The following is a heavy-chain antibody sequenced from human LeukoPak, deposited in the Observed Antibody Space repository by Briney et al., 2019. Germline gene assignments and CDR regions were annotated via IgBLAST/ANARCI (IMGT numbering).Heavy chain of an antibody. J-gene: IGHJ3*02. Sequence: SETLSLTCTVSGDSISTYYWSWIRQPPGKGLEWIGYIYYSGSTNYNPSLKSRVTISVDTSKNQFSLKLSSVTAADTAVYYCARGSVYGGRDYLFDIWGQGTMVTVSS. V-gene: IGHV4-59*01. CDR1: GDSISTYY. D-gene: IGHD1-26*01. CDR2: IYYSGST. CDR3: ARGSVYGGRDYLFDI.